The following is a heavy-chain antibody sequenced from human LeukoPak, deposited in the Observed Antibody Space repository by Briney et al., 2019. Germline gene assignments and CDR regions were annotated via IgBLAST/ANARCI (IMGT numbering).Heavy chain of an antibody. CDR3: AKAPTKEEEWLLLNYFDY. V-gene: IGHV3-23*01. CDR2: IGGSGSRT. D-gene: IGHD3-22*01. CDR1: GFTLSSYA. J-gene: IGHJ4*02. Sequence: GGSLRLSCAGSGFTLSSYAMSWVRQAPGKGLEWVSAIGGSGSRTYYADSVKGRFTISRDNSKNTLYLQMNSLRAEDTAVYYCAKAPTKEEEWLLLNYFDYWGQGTLVTVSS.